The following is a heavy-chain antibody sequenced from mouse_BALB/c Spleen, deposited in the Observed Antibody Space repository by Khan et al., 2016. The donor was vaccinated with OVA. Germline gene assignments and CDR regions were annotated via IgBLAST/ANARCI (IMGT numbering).Heavy chain of an antibody. CDR2: IYWDDDK. CDR3: ARRAGIYYGSSYGYFDV. V-gene: IGHV8-6*01. D-gene: IGHD1-1*01. CDR1: GFSLNTFGMG. J-gene: IGHJ1*01. Sequence: QVQLKESGPGILQPSQTLSLTCSFSGFSLNTFGMGVSWIRQPSGKDLELLAHIYWDDDKHYNPSLKSRLTISKDTSNNQVFLKITTVDTADTATYYGARRAGIYYGSSYGYFDVWGAGTTVTVSS.